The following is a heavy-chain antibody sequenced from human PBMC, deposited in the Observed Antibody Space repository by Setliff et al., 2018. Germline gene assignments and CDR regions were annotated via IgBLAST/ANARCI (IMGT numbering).Heavy chain of an antibody. CDR3: RVWVDMIEVDS. J-gene: IGHJ4*02. CDR2: LHTSGSI. Sequence: SETLSLTCAVSGGSIPSGTYYWSWIRQPAGKGLEWIGRLHTSGSIDYNPSLKSRVTISVDTSKTQFTLKLTSVTAADTAVYYCRVWVDMIEVDSWAQGTLVTVSS. D-gene: IGHD3-22*01. CDR1: GGSIPSGTYY. V-gene: IGHV4-61*02.